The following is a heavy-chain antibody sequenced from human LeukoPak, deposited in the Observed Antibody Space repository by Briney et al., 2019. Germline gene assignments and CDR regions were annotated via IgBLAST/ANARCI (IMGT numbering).Heavy chain of an antibody. J-gene: IGHJ4*02. CDR2: INPSGGST. D-gene: IGHD2-15*01. V-gene: IGHV1-46*01. CDR1: RYTFTSYY. Sequence: ASVKVSCTTSRYTFTSYYMNWVRQAPGQGLEWMGMINPSGGSTSYAQKFQGRVTMTRDTSPSTVYMELNSLTSEDTALYYCARDRSPSARYFNYWGQGTLVTVSS. CDR3: ARDRSPSARYFNY.